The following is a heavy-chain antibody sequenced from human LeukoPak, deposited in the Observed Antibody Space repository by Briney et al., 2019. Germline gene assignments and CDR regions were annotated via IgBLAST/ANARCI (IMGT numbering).Heavy chain of an antibody. CDR2: IINGGAP. CDR1: GFTFSSFP. J-gene: IGHJ4*01. V-gene: IGHV3-23*01. CDR3: AKDGYDY. Sequence: GGSLRLSCAASGFTFSSFPMTWVRQAPGKGLEWVSTIINGGAPYYADSVKGRFTISRDDSRDTVFLQLNSLRVEDTALYFCAKDGYDYWGHGALVTVS. D-gene: IGHD1-1*01.